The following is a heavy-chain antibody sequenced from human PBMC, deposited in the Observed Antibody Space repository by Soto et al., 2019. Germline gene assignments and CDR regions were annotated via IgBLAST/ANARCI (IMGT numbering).Heavy chain of an antibody. CDR1: GFTFSSYA. Sequence: PGGSLRLSCAASGFTFSSYAMHWVRQAPGKGLEWVAVISYDGSNKYYADSVKGRFTISRDNSKNTLYLQMNSLRAEDTAVYYCARGYCSGGSCTYFDYWGQGTLVTVS. CDR2: ISYDGSNK. CDR3: ARGYCSGGSCTYFDY. V-gene: IGHV3-30-3*01. D-gene: IGHD2-15*01. J-gene: IGHJ4*02.